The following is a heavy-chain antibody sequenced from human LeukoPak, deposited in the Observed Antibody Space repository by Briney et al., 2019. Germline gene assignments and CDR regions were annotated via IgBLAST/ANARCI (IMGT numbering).Heavy chain of an antibody. J-gene: IGHJ6*02. CDR1: GYTFTGYY. CDR2: INPNSGVT. CDR3: ARLGVGRWMVVTYYYYGMDV. Sequence: GASVKVSCKASGYTFTGYYIHWVRQTPGQGVEWMGWINPNSGVTNYAQKFHGRVTMTRDTSISTDNMALKRLTYDDTAIYYCARLGVGRWMVVTYYYYGMDVWGQGTTVTVSS. D-gene: IGHD6-19*01. V-gene: IGHV1-2*02.